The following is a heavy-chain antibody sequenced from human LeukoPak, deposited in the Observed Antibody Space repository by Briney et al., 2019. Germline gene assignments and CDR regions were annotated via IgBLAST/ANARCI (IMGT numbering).Heavy chain of an antibody. J-gene: IGHJ4*02. CDR1: GFTFSNYS. CDR3: ARGYDSSGYRDYFDC. D-gene: IGHD3-22*01. Sequence: GGSLRLSCAASGFTFSNYSMNWVRQAPGKGLEWVSSISGSSTYIYYADSLKGRFTISRDNAKNSLYLQMNSLRAEDTAVYYCARGYDSSGYRDYFDCWGQGTLVTVSS. CDR2: ISGSSTYI. V-gene: IGHV3-21*01.